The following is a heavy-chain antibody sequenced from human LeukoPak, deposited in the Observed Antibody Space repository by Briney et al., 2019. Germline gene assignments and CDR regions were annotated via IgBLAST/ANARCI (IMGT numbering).Heavy chain of an antibody. J-gene: IGHJ4*02. CDR3: AAEYYDILTGYS. CDR1: GFTFDDYA. V-gene: IGHV3-43*02. D-gene: IGHD3-9*01. Sequence: HTGGSPRLSCAASGFTFDDYAMHWVRQAPGKGLEWVSLISGDGGSTYYADSVKGRFTITRDNSKNSLYLQMNSLRTEDTALYYCAAEYYDILTGYSWGQGTLVTVSS. CDR2: ISGDGGST.